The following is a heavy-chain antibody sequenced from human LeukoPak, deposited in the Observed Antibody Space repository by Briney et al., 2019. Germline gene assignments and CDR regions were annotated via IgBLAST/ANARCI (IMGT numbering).Heavy chain of an antibody. CDR2: IKRTTDGGTT. V-gene: IGHV3-15*01. Sequence: GGSLRLSCAASGFTFSNAWMSWVCQAPGKGLEWVGRIKRTTDGGTTEYAAPMKDRFTISRDDSKNTLYLQINSLKTEDTALYYCATDLLDVWGQGTTVTVSS. CDR1: GFTFSNAW. J-gene: IGHJ6*02. CDR3: ATDLLDV.